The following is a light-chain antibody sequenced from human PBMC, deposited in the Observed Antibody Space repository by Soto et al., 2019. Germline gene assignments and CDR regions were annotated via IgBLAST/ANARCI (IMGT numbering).Light chain of an antibody. V-gene: IGLV1-44*01. CDR3: CSYAGTYIYV. Sequence: QAVVTQPPSVSGTPGQRVSFFCSGSSSNIGTHSVHWYQHFPGTAPKVLISSNDQRPSGVPDRFSGSKSGNTASLTISGLQAEDESDYYCCSYAGTYIYVFGTGTKLTVL. CDR2: SND. CDR1: SSNIGTHS. J-gene: IGLJ1*01.